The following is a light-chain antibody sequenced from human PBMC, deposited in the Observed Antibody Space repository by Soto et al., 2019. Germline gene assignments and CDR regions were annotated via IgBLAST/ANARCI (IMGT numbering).Light chain of an antibody. Sequence: EIVLTQSPGTLSLSPGERATLSCRASQSVSSSYLAWYQQKPGQAPRLLIYGASSRATGIPDRFSGSGSGTDFTLTISRLEPEDSAVYYCQQYNSYWTFGQGTKVEIK. J-gene: IGKJ1*01. V-gene: IGKV3-20*01. CDR2: GAS. CDR1: QSVSSSY. CDR3: QQYNSYWT.